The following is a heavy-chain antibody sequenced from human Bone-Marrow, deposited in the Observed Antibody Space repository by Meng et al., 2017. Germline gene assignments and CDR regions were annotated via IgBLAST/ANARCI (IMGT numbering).Heavy chain of an antibody. J-gene: IGHJ4*02. CDR1: GSPSTSYD. V-gene: IGHV1-2*06. D-gene: IGHD6-25*01. Sequence: QVQLVTVGAEAHKPGASGKVYCKASGSPSTSYDITWVRQAPGQGLEWMGRINPKSGDTHYAQKFQARVTMTGDTSISTAYMELSGLRSDDTAMYYCARDEDISAAGKLFGDYWGQGTLVTVSS. CDR2: INPKSGDT. CDR3: ARDEDISAAGKLFGDY.